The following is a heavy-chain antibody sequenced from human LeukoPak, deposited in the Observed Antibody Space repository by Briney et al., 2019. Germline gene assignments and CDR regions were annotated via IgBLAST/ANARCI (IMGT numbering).Heavy chain of an antibody. D-gene: IGHD3-9*01. Sequence: SETLSLTCTVSGGSISSGGYYWSWIRQHPGKGLEWIGYIYYSGSTNYNPSLKSRVTISVDTSKNQFSLKLSSVTAADTAVYYCARFGWGVYDILTGYYPYYFDYWGQGTLVTVSS. CDR1: GGSISSGGYY. CDR3: ARFGWGVYDILTGYYPYYFDY. V-gene: IGHV4-61*08. J-gene: IGHJ4*02. CDR2: IYYSGST.